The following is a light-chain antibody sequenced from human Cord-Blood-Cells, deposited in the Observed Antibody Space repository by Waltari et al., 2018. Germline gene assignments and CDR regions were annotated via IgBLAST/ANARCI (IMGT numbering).Light chain of an antibody. Sequence: QSALTQPASVSGSPGQSITISCTGTRSDVGSYNLVSWYQQHPGKAPKLRIYEVSKRPSGVSNRFSGSKSGNTASLTISGLQAEDEADYYCCSYAGSSTYWVFGGGTKLTVL. V-gene: IGLV2-23*02. CDR2: EVS. CDR3: CSYAGSSTYWV. CDR1: RSDVGSYNL. J-gene: IGLJ3*02.